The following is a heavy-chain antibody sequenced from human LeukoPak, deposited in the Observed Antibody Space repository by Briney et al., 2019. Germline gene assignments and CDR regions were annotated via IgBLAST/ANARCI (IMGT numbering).Heavy chain of an antibody. V-gene: IGHV1-8*02. J-gene: IGHJ6*03. D-gene: IGHD6-13*01. CDR1: GYTFSSFD. CDR3: ARGWYPSGREVTHSQYYYMDV. CDR2: MNTNSGNT. Sequence: GASVKVSCKTSGYTFSSFDINWVRQATGQGLEWMGWMNTNSGNTGYAQKFQGRITMTRNISISTAYMELSSLRSEDTAVYYCARGWYPSGREVTHSQYYYMDVWGKGSTTTVSS.